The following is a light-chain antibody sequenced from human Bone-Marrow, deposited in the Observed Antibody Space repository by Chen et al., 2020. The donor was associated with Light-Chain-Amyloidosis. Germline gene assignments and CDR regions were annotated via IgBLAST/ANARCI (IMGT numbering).Light chain of an antibody. CDR1: DLPTKY. CDR3: QSADSSGTYEVI. J-gene: IGLJ2*01. V-gene: IGLV3-25*03. CDR2: RDT. Sequence: SYDLTQPPSVSVSPGQPARLTCSGDDLPTKYAYWYQQKPGKAPVLVIHRDTERPSGISERFSGSSSGTTATLTISGVQAEDEADYHCQSADSSGTYEVIFGGGTKLTVL.